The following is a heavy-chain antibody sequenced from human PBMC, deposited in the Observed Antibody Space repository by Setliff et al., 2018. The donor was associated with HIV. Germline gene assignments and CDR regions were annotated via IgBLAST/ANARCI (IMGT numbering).Heavy chain of an antibody. CDR3: ARGGGTSSPIDYHYYIDV. CDR1: GDSISSSIYY. V-gene: IGHV4-39*01. CDR2: IYYTGSP. Sequence: SETLSLTCTVSGDSISSSIYYWGWVRQPPGKGLEWIGGIYYTGSPFYNPSLKDRVTISVDTSNNQFSLKLSSVTAADTAVYYCARGGGTSSPIDYHYYIDVWGKGTTVTVSS. J-gene: IGHJ6*03. D-gene: IGHD6-6*01.